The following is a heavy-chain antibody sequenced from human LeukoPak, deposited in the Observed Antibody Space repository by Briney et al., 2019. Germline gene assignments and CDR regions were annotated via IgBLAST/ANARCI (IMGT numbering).Heavy chain of an antibody. J-gene: IGHJ5*02. D-gene: IGHD4-11*01. CDR3: ARGGPSSKYYDA. CDR2: IYNSGST. Sequence: SETLSLTCTVSGGSISSSNYYWSWIRQPPGKALESIGYIYNSGSTYSPPLKSRVTMSIDTSKNQFSLKMSSVTAADTAVYYCARGGPSSKYYDAWGQGTLVTVSS. V-gene: IGHV4-61*01. CDR1: GGSISSSNYY.